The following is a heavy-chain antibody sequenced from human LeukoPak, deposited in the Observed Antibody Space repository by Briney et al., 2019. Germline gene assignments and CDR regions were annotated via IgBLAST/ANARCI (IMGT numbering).Heavy chain of an antibody. CDR2: ISYSGNT. CDR1: GGSISSDDYY. J-gene: IGHJ4*02. D-gene: IGHD3-22*01. CDR3: ARENRGLTMIY. V-gene: IGHV4-30-4*01. Sequence: PSETLSLTCTVSGGSISSDDYYWSWIRQPPGRGLEWIGYISYSGNTYYNPSLKSRLTISVDTSKNQFSLKLSSVTAADTAVYYCARENRGLTMIYWGQGTLVTVSS.